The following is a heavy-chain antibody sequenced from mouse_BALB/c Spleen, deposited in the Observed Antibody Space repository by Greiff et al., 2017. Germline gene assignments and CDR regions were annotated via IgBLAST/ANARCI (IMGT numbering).Heavy chain of an antibody. CDR2: INPYNDGT. V-gene: IGHV1-14*01. Sequence: EVQLQQSGPELVKPGASVKMSCKASGYTFTSYVMHWVKQKPGQGLEWIGYINPYNDGTKYNEKFKGKATLTSDKSSSTAYMELSSLTSEDSAVYYCARRGTVVGGNYYAMDYWGQGTSVTVSS. CDR3: ARRGTVVGGNYYAMDY. J-gene: IGHJ4*01. CDR1: GYTFTSYV. D-gene: IGHD1-1*01.